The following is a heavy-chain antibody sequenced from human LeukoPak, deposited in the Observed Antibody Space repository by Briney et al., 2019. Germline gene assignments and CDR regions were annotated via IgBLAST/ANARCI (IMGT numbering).Heavy chain of an antibody. CDR1: GGTFSSYT. CDR3: ARSPEIYGDYLFDY. CDR2: IIPILGIA. J-gene: IGHJ4*02. V-gene: IGHV1-69*02. Sequence: SVKVSCKASGGTFSSYTISWVRQAPGQGLEWMGRIIPILGIANYAQKFQGRVTITADKSTSTAYMELSSLRSEDTAVYYCARSPEIYGDYLFDYWGQGTLVTASS. D-gene: IGHD4-17*01.